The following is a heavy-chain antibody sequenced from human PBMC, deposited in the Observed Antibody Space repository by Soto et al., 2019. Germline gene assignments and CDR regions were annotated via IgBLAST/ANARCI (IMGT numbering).Heavy chain of an antibody. J-gene: IGHJ4*02. Sequence: QVQLVQSGAEVKKPGSSVKVSCKASGGTFSSYAISWVRQAPGQGLEWMGGIIPIFGTANYAQKFQGRVTITADKSTSTAYMELGSLRSEDTAVYYCARAQGVRYSSGWYGGEYYFDYWGQGTLVTVSS. CDR1: GGTFSSYA. CDR3: ARAQGVRYSSGWYGGEYYFDY. CDR2: IIPIFGTA. V-gene: IGHV1-69*06. D-gene: IGHD6-19*01.